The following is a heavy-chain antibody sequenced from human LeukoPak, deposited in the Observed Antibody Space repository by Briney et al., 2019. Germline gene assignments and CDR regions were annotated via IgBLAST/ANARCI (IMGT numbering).Heavy chain of an antibody. CDR3: ARVPVEGAFDI. V-gene: IGHV3-64*01. CDR2: ISSNGGST. Sequence: GGSLRLSCAASGFTFSSYAMHWVRQAPGKGLEYVSAISSNGGSTYYANSVKGRFTISRDNSKNTLYLQMGSLRAEDMAVYYCARVPVEGAFDIWGQGTMVTVSS. CDR1: GFTFSSYA. J-gene: IGHJ3*02.